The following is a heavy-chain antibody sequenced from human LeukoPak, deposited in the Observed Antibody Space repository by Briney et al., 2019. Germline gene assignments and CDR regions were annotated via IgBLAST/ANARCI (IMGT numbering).Heavy chain of an antibody. J-gene: IGHJ6*03. D-gene: IGHD3-22*01. V-gene: IGHV1-69*13. CDR2: ISAYNGNT. CDR3: ASSDRYYYYMDV. CDR1: GGTFSSYA. Sequence: ASVKVSCKASGGTFSSYAISWVRQAPGQGLEWMGWISAYNGNTNYAEKIQGRVTITADESTSTAYMELSSLRSEDTAVYYCASSDRYYYYMDVWGKGTTVTVSS.